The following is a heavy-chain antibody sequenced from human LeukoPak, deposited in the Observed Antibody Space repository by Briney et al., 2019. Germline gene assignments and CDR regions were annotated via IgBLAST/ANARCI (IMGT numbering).Heavy chain of an antibody. J-gene: IGHJ4*02. CDR2: IIPIFGTA. CDR3: ARVKGSGSYSWDFDY. D-gene: IGHD3-10*01. CDR1: GGTFSSYA. Sequence: SVKVSCKASGGTFSSYAISWVRQAPGQGLEWMGGIIPIFGTANYAQKFQGRVTITADESTSTAYMELSSLRSEDTAVYYCARVKGSGSYSWDFDYWGQGTLVTVSS. V-gene: IGHV1-69*13.